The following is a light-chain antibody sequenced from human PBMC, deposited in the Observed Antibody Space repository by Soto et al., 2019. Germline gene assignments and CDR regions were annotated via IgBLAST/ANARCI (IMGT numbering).Light chain of an antibody. CDR3: QQRSNWPPEIT. J-gene: IGKJ5*01. CDR2: GAS. V-gene: IGKV3-15*01. CDR1: QSVSNN. Sequence: EIVMTQPPATLSVSPGERATLSCRASQSVSNNLACYRHRPGQPPRLLIYGASTRATGIPARFSGSGSGTDFTLTISSLEPEDFAVYYCQQRSNWPPEITFGQGTRLEIK.